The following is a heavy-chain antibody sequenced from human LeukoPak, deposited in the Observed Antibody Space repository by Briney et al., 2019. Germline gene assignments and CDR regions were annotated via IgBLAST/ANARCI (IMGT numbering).Heavy chain of an antibody. J-gene: IGHJ4*02. CDR1: GYTFTGYY. Sequence: ASVKVSCKASGYTFTGYYLHWVRQAPGQGLEWMGRINPNSGGTNYAQKFQGRVTMTRDTSISTAYMELSSLISDDTAMYYCAREFSNSDYWGQGTLVTVSS. CDR3: AREFSNSDY. CDR2: INPNSGGT. V-gene: IGHV1-2*06.